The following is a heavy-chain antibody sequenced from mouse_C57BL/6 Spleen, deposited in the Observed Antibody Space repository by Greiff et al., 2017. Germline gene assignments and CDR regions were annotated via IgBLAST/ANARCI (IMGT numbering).Heavy chain of an antibody. V-gene: IGHV1-52*01. CDR1: GYTFTSYW. J-gene: IGHJ3*01. Sequence: QVQLQQPGAELVRPGSSVKLSCKASGYTFTSYWMHWVKQRPIQGLEWIGNIDPSDSETHYNQKFKDKATLTVDKSSSTAYMQLSSLTSEYSAVYYCARNYYGSSPWFAYWGQGTLGTVSA. CDR3: ARNYYGSSPWFAY. CDR2: IDPSDSET. D-gene: IGHD1-1*01.